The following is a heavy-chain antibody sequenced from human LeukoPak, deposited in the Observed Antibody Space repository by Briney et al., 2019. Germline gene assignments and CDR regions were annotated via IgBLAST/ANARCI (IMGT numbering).Heavy chain of an antibody. V-gene: IGHV3-66*01. CDR2: IYSGGST. Sequence: PGGSLRLSCAASGFTVSSNYMSWVRQAPGKGLEWVSVIYSGGSTYYADSVKGRFTISRDNSKNTLYLQMNSLTAEDTAVYYCARDSSSWDAFDIWGQGTMVTVSS. CDR3: ARDSSSWDAFDI. CDR1: GFTVSSNY. D-gene: IGHD6-13*01. J-gene: IGHJ3*02.